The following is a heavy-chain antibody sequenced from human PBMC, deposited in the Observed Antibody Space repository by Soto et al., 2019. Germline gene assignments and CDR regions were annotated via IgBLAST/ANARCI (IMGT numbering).Heavy chain of an antibody. D-gene: IGHD5-12*01. CDR1: GYTFIGYY. Sequence: ASVKVSCKTSGYTFIGYYIHWVRQAPGQGLEWMGWINPNSGATNYAQKFQGRVTMTRDTSITTAYMELSRLTSDDTAVYYCARDLVSTIGDFDFWGQGAPVTVSS. CDR3: ARDLVSTIGDFDF. V-gene: IGHV1-2*02. CDR2: INPNSGAT. J-gene: IGHJ4*02.